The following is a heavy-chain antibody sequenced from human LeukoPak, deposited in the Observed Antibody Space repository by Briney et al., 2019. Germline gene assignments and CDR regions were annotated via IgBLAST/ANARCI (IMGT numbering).Heavy chain of an antibody. CDR3: AKEGGYFKYYYMDV. CDR1: GYTFTSYD. V-gene: IGHV1-8*01. Sequence: ASVKVSCKASGYTFTSYDINWVRQAPGQGLEWMGWMNPNSGNTGYAQKFQGRVTMTRNTSISTAYMELSSLISEDTAVDYLAKEGGYFKYYYMDVWGKGTTVTISS. J-gene: IGHJ6*03. D-gene: IGHD3-9*01. CDR2: MNPNSGNT.